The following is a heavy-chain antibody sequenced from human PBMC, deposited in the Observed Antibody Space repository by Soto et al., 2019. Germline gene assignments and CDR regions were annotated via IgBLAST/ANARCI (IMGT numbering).Heavy chain of an antibody. Sequence: QVHLVHSGAEVKKPGASVKVSCKASGYTFTGYYIHWVRQAPGQGLEWMGWINPKSGGAHIAQKFEGWVTMTRDTSISTTYMELSSLRSNDTAVYYCARDYYNGSASYGIEIWGQGTMVTVAS. D-gene: IGHD3-10*01. V-gene: IGHV1-2*04. J-gene: IGHJ3*02. CDR3: ARDYYNGSASYGIEI. CDR2: INPKSGGA. CDR1: GYTFTGYY.